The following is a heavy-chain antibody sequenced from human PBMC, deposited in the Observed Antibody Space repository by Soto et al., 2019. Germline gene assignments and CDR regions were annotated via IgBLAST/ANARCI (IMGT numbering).Heavy chain of an antibody. CDR3: ARATDEYGGNSYGMDV. CDR2: IIPIFGTA. V-gene: IGHV1-69*06. Sequence: SVKVSCKASGGTFSSYAISWVRQAPGQGLEWMGGIIPIFGTANYAQKFQGRVTITADKSTSTAYMELSSLRSEDTAVYYCARATDEYGGNSYGMDVWGQGTTVTVYS. D-gene: IGHD4-17*01. J-gene: IGHJ6*02. CDR1: GGTFSSYA.